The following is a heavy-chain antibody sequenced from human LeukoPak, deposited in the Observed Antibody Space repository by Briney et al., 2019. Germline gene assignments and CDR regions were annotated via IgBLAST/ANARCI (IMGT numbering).Heavy chain of an antibody. Sequence: GGSLRLSCAASGFTFSDYSMNWVRQTPGKGLEWVAVISYDGSNKYYADSVKGQFTISRDNSKNTLFLQMNSLRAEDTAVYYCARENYGDHYFDYWGQGTLVTASS. CDR3: ARENYGDHYFDY. J-gene: IGHJ4*02. D-gene: IGHD4-17*01. CDR1: GFTFSDYS. CDR2: ISYDGSNK. V-gene: IGHV3-30*03.